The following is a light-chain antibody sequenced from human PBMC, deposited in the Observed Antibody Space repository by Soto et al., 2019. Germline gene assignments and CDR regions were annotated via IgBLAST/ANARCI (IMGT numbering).Light chain of an antibody. Sequence: DIQMTQSPSTLSASVGDRVTITCRASQSISSWLAWYQQKPGKAPKLLIYDASSLESEVPSRFSGSGSGTEFTLTISSLQPDDFATYYCQQYNSYSPWTFGQGTKV. CDR2: DAS. CDR3: QQYNSYSPWT. V-gene: IGKV1-5*01. J-gene: IGKJ1*01. CDR1: QSISSW.